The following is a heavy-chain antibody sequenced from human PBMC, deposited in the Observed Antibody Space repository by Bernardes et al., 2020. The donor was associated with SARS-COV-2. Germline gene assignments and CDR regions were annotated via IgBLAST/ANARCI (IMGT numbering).Heavy chain of an antibody. CDR2: INPWGGDT. Sequence: ASVKVSCKASGDTFKSYFMHWVRQAPGQGLEWMGTINPWGGDTKYAQQFQDRVTLTRDTSTSTIYMELRSLRSEDTAVYYCATRHDVVAAAYYVFDIWGQGTMITVSS. CDR3: ATRHDVVAAAYYVFDI. J-gene: IGHJ3*02. CDR1: GDTFKSYF. D-gene: IGHD2-21*01. V-gene: IGHV1-46*03.